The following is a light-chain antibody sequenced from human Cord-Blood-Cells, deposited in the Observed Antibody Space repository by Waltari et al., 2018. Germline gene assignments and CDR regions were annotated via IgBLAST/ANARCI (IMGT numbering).Light chain of an antibody. Sequence: QSALTQPASVSGSPGQSITISCTGTSSDVGRYNLVSWYQQHPGKAPKFMIYEGSKRPSGVSNRFSGSKSGNTASLTISGLQAEDEADYYCCSYAGSSTYWVFGGGTKLTVL. CDR1: SSDVGRYNL. CDR3: CSYAGSSTYWV. CDR2: EGS. V-gene: IGLV2-23*01. J-gene: IGLJ3*02.